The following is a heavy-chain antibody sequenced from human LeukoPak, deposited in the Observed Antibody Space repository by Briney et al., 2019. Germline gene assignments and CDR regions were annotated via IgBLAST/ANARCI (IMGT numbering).Heavy chain of an antibody. CDR1: GFTFSNAW. D-gene: IGHD4-23*01. V-gene: IGHV3-15*01. Sequence: GGSLRLSCAASGFTFSNAWMSWVRQAPGKGLEWVGRIKSKTDGGTTDYAAPVKGRFTISRDDSKNTLYLQMNSLKTEDTAVYYCTTDGSNAEGYYDYWGQGTLVPSPQ. CDR2: IKSKTDGGTT. CDR3: TTDGSNAEGYYDY. J-gene: IGHJ4*02.